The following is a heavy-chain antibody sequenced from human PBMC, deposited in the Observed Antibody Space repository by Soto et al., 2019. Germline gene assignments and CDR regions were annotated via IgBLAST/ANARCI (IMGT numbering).Heavy chain of an antibody. J-gene: IGHJ6*02. CDR3: ARDKNNYDFWSGYSSYGMDV. CDR2: IWYDGSNK. D-gene: IGHD3-3*01. Sequence: HPGGSLRLSCAASGFTFSSYGMHWVRQAPGKGLEWVAVIWYDGSNKYYADSVKGRFTISRDNSKNTLYLQMNSLRAEDTAVYYCARDKNNYDFWSGYSSYGMDVWGQGTTVTVS. V-gene: IGHV3-33*01. CDR1: GFTFSSYG.